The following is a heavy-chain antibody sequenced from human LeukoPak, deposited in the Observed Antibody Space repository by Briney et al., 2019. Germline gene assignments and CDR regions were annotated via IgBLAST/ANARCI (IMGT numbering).Heavy chain of an antibody. CDR2: INPDSSGK. CDR1: GYTFTDYY. Sequence: ASMKVSCKASGYTFTDYYMHWVRQAPGQGLEWMGWINPDSSGKNYAQKFQGRVTMTRDTSISTAYMELSRLRSDDTALYYCARQLGATTGYYYYGMDVWGQGTTVTVSS. J-gene: IGHJ6*02. D-gene: IGHD1-26*01. CDR3: ARQLGATTGYYYYGMDV. V-gene: IGHV1-2*02.